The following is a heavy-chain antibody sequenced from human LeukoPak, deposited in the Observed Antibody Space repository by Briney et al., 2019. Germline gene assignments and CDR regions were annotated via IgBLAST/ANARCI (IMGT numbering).Heavy chain of an antibody. CDR3: ARELLYSYLDV. CDR2: IGISTTYI. Sequence: PGGSLRLSCVVSGFTFSSYNFNWVRQAPGKGLEWVSSIGISTTYIYYADSVTGRFTISRDNAKNSLYLQMNSLRAEDTAVYYCARELLYSYLDVWGKGTTVTVSS. D-gene: IGHD3-3*01. J-gene: IGHJ6*03. CDR1: GFTFSSYN. V-gene: IGHV3-21*01.